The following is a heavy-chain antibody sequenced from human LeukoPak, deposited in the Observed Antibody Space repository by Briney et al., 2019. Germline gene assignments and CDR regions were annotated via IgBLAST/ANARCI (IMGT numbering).Heavy chain of an antibody. V-gene: IGHV4-38-2*02. D-gene: IGHD2-2*01. CDR2: IYDSGST. CDR3: ARASYCSSTNCYYEGAFDI. Sequence: SETLSLSCTVSGYSLSSGYYWGWLRQPPGEGREGTGRIYDSGSTYYNPSVKSRVTISVDTSKNQFSLKLSSVTAADTAVYYCARASYCSSTNCYYEGAFDIWGQGTMVTVSS. J-gene: IGHJ3*02. CDR1: GYSLSSGYY.